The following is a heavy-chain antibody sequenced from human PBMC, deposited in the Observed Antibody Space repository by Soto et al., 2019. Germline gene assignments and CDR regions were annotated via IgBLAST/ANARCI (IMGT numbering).Heavy chain of an antibody. D-gene: IGHD6-19*01. CDR3: AKHRSGGYAFDI. J-gene: IGHJ3*02. V-gene: IGHV3-74*01. CDR2: INSDGSST. CDR1: GFTFSSYW. Sequence: LRLSCAASGFTFSSYWMHWVRQAPGKGLVWVSRINSDGSSTSYADSVKGRFTISRDNAKNTLYLQMNSLRAEDTAVYYCAKHRSGGYAFDIWGQGTMVTVSS.